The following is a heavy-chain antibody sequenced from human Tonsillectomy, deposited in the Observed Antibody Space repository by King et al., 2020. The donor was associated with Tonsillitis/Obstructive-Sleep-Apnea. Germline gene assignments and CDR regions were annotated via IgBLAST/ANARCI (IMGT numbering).Heavy chain of an antibody. CDR3: ARTYYYDSSGYYENANDDFDI. Sequence: QLVQSGAEVKKHGESLRISCKGSGYSFTSYWISWVRQMPGKGLEWMGRINPSDSYTNYSPSFQGHVTISADKSISTAYLQWSSLKASDTAMYYCARTYYYDSSGYYENANDDFDIWGEGIMVTGSS. V-gene: IGHV5-10-1*01. J-gene: IGHJ3*02. CDR2: INPSDSYT. CDR1: GYSFTSYW. D-gene: IGHD3-22*01.